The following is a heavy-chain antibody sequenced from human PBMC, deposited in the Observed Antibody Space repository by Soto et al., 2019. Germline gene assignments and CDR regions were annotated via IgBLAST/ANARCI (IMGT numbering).Heavy chain of an antibody. CDR1: GGTFGSYA. J-gene: IGHJ5*02. CDR2: IIPIFGTA. Sequence: ASVKVSCKASGGTFGSYAISWVRQAPGQGLEWMGGIIPIFGTANYAQKFQGRVTITADKSTSTAYMELSSLRSEDTAVYYCARDSDITGTTYNWFDPWGQGTLVTVSS. D-gene: IGHD1-7*01. CDR3: ARDSDITGTTYNWFDP. V-gene: IGHV1-69*06.